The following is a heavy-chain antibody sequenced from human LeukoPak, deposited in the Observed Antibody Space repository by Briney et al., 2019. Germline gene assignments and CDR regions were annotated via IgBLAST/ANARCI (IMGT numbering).Heavy chain of an antibody. Sequence: PSETLSLTCTVSGGSISTYYWSWVRQPPGKGLEWIGSIYYSGSTYYNPSLKSRVIISADTSKNQFSLKLSSVTAADTAVFYCARRATTSRFTLVRNNPVRFYYYYMDVWGKGTTVTISS. V-gene: IGHV4-59*04. J-gene: IGHJ6*03. CDR1: GGSISTYY. CDR2: IYYSGST. D-gene: IGHD3-10*01. CDR3: ARRATTSRFTLVRNNPVRFYYYYMDV.